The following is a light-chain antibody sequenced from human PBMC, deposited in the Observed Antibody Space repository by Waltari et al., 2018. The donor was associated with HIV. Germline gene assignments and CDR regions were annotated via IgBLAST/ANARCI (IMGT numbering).Light chain of an antibody. V-gene: IGKV1-9*01. J-gene: IGKJ5*01. CDR3: QQLSTYPIT. Sequence: DIQLTQSPSFLSASVGDRVTITCRASEDIDNYLAWYQQRPGKAPKLQIYGAYTLQSGVPSRFSGSGSGTEFTLTISSLQPEDFATYFCQQLSTYPITFGQGTRLEIK. CDR2: GAY. CDR1: EDIDNY.